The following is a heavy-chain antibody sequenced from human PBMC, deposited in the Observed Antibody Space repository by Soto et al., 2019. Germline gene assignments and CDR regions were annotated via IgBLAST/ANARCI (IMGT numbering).Heavy chain of an antibody. Sequence: GGSLRLSCAASGFTFTRYSMNWVRQAPGKGLEWVSSISSTTNYIYYADSMKGRFTVSRDNAKNSVYLDMNSLSAEDAAVYYCARESEDLTSNFDYWGQGTLVTVSS. CDR1: GFTFTRYS. CDR2: ISSTTNYI. J-gene: IGHJ4*02. CDR3: ARESEDLTSNFDY. V-gene: IGHV3-21*01.